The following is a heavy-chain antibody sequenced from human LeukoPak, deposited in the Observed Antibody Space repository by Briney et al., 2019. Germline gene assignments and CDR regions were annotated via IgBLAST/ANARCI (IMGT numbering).Heavy chain of an antibody. D-gene: IGHD2-2*02. Sequence: PSETLSLTCAVYGGSFSGYYWSWLRQPPGKGLEWIGEINHSGSTNYNPSLKSRVTISVDTSKNQFSLKLSSVTAADTAVYYCARGASGDCSSTSCYSRNFDYWGQGTLVTVSS. CDR1: GGSFSGYY. CDR3: ARGASGDCSSTSCYSRNFDY. V-gene: IGHV4-34*01. J-gene: IGHJ4*02. CDR2: INHSGST.